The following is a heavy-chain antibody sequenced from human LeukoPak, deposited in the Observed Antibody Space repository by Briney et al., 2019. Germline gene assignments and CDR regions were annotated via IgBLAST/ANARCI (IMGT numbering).Heavy chain of an antibody. J-gene: IGHJ4*02. CDR3: ARRPGYNNGGGAATLPYYFDY. V-gene: IGHV4-59*12. Sequence: SETLSLTCTVSGGSISSYYWSWIRQPPGKGLEWIGYIYHSGSTSYNPSLKSRVDRSKNRFSLRLSSVTAADTAVYYYARRPGYNNGGGAATLPYYFDYWGQGTLVTVSS. D-gene: IGHD6-25*01. CDR2: IYHSGST. CDR1: GGSISSYY.